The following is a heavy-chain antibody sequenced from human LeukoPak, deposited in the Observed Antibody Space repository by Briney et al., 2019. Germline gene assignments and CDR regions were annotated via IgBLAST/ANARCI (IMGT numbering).Heavy chain of an antibody. Sequence: SETLSLTCTVSGASISSYFWGWVRQPPGRGLEWIGYIYYSGSTNYNPSLKSRVTISVDTSKNQFSLKLSSVTAADTAVYYCARYRSYASDFDYWGQGTLVTVSS. CDR2: IYYSGST. J-gene: IGHJ4*02. CDR1: GASISSYF. CDR3: ARYRSYASDFDY. V-gene: IGHV4-59*01. D-gene: IGHD3-10*01.